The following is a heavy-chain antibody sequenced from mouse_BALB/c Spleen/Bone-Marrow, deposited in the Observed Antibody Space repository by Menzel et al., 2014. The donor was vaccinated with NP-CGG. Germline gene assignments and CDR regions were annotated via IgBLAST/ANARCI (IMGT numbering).Heavy chain of an antibody. CDR1: GYTFTGYW. J-gene: IGHJ4*01. Sequence: QVQLLQSGADLVKPGGSVKLSCTASGYTFTGYWMPWVQQRPGKSLEWIGEINPSNGRTNYTEKFKSMATMTVDKSTNTAFMQLSSMTSEDAAVFYCARLIYSCCYIVDFWGQGTSVTVSS. CDR3: ARLIYSCCYIVDF. V-gene: IGHV1S81*02. D-gene: IGHD1-3*01. CDR2: INPSNGRT.